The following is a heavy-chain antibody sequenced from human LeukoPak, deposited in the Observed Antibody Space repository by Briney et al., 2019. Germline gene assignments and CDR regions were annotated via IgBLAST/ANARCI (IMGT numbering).Heavy chain of an antibody. J-gene: IGHJ3*02. Sequence: VASVKVSCKASGGTFSSYAISWVRQAPGQGLEWMGRIIPILGIANYAQKFQGRVTITADKSTSTAYMELSSLRSEDTAVYYCARASGYSSGWYELGDAFDIWGQGTMVTVSS. CDR2: IIPILGIA. CDR3: ARASGYSSGWYELGDAFDI. V-gene: IGHV1-69*04. CDR1: GGTFSSYA. D-gene: IGHD6-19*01.